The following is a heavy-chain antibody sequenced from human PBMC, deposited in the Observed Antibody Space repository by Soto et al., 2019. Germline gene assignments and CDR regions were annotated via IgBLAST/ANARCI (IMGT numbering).Heavy chain of an antibody. J-gene: IGHJ4*02. V-gene: IGHV3-30-3*01. Sequence: GGSLRLSCAASGFTFSSYAMHWVRQAPGKGLEWVAVISYDGSNKYYADSVKGRFTISRDNSKNTLYLQMNSLRAEDTAVYYCARGAPDYWGQGTLVTVSS. CDR3: ARGAPDY. CDR2: ISYDGSNK. CDR1: GFTFSSYA.